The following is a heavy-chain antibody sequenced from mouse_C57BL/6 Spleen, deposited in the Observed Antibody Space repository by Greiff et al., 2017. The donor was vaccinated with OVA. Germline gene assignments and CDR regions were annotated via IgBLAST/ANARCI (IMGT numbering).Heavy chain of an antibody. CDR1: GYAFSSSW. V-gene: IGHV1-82*01. D-gene: IGHD1-1*01. J-gene: IGHJ3*01. Sequence: VKLMESGPELVKPGASVKISCKASGYAFSSSWMNWVKQRPGKGLEWIGRIYPGDGDTNYNGKFKGKATLTADKSSSTAYMQLSSLTSEDSAVYFCARLDYGSSYPCAYWGQGTLVTVSA. CDR2: IYPGDGDT. CDR3: ARLDYGSSYPCAY.